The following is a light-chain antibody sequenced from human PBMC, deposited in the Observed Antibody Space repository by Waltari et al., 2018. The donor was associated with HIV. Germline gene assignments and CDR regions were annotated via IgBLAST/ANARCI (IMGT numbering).Light chain of an antibody. CDR2: DVT. J-gene: IGLJ3*02. Sequence: QSALTQPASVSGSPGQSITISCTGISSDVDYYNYDCWYQQHPGKAPKLMIYDVTHRPSVVSNRFSGSKSGNTASLTISGLQAEDEAEYYCSSYTSSSWVFGGGTKLTVL. CDR3: SSYTSSSWV. V-gene: IGLV2-14*03. CDR1: SSDVDYYNY.